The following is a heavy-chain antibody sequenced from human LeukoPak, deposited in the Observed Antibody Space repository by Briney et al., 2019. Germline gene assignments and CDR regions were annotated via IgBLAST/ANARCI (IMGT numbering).Heavy chain of an antibody. CDR2: ICTTAEGAKYA. CDR1: GFSFTDYP. J-gene: IGHJ4*02. D-gene: IGHD3-9*01. CDR3: ATDQRYAFDY. V-gene: IGHV3-48*02. Sequence: GGSLRLSCAPSGFSFTDYPMNWVRQAPGKGLEWISNICTTAEGAKYAYYADSVKGRVTISRDDGKNTLYLHMNSLRDDDTAVYYCATDQRYAFDYWGQGILVTVSS.